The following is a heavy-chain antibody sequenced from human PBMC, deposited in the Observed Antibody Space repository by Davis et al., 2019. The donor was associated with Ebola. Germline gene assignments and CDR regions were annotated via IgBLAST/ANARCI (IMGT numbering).Heavy chain of an antibody. CDR1: GYTFTSYA. Sequence: ASVKVSCKASGYTFTSYAMHWVRQAPGQRLEWMGWINAGNGNTKYSQKFQGRVTITRDTSASTAYMELSSLRSEDTAVYYCAREYCSSTSCSLYGMDVWGKGTTVTVSS. CDR3: AREYCSSTSCSLYGMDV. V-gene: IGHV1-3*01. CDR2: INAGNGNT. D-gene: IGHD2-2*01. J-gene: IGHJ6*04.